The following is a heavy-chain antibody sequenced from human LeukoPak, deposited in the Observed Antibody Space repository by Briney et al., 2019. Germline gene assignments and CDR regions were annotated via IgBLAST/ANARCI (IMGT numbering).Heavy chain of an antibody. CDR2: IWYDGSNK. Sequence: GGSLRLSCAASGFTFGSYGMHWVRQAPGKGLEWVAVIWYDGSNKYYADSVKGRFTISRDNSKNTLYLQMNSLRAEDTAVYYCARDPHTGLYDSSGYYPWRAFDIWGQGTMVTVSS. J-gene: IGHJ3*02. CDR3: ARDPHTGLYDSSGYYPWRAFDI. V-gene: IGHV3-33*01. D-gene: IGHD3-22*01. CDR1: GFTFGSYG.